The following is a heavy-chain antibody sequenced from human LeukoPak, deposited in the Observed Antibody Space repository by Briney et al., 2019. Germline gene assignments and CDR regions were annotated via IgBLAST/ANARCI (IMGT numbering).Heavy chain of an antibody. D-gene: IGHD3-3*01. CDR2: INPNSGGT. J-gene: IGHJ4*02. V-gene: IGHV1-2*02. CDR1: GYTFTGYY. Sequence: ASVKVSCKASGYTFTGYYMHWVRQAPGQGLEWMGWINPNSGGTNYAQKFQGRVTMTRDTSISTAYMELSRPRSDDTAVYYCARAGSFWSGPFDYWGQGTLVTVSS. CDR3: ARAGSFWSGPFDY.